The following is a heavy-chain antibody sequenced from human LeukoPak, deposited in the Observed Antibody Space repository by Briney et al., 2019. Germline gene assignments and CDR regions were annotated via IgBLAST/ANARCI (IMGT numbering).Heavy chain of an antibody. CDR3: ARDPRPVHLGYCSSTSCSPYFDY. CDR2: INPNSGGT. CDR1: GYTFTGYY. D-gene: IGHD2-2*01. V-gene: IGHV1-2*02. Sequence: ASVKVSCKASGYTFTGYYMHWVRQAPGQGLEWMGWINPNSGGTNYAQKFQGRVTMTRDTSISTAYMELSRLRSDDTAVYYCARDPRPVHLGYCSSTSCSPYFDYWGQGTLVTVSS. J-gene: IGHJ4*02.